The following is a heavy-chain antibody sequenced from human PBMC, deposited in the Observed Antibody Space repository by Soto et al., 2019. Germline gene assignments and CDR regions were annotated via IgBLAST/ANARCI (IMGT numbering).Heavy chain of an antibody. D-gene: IGHD6-6*01. V-gene: IGHV4-31*03. Sequence: QVQLQESGPGLVKPSQTLSLTCTVSGGSISSGGYYWSWIRQHPGKGLEWIGYTYYSGSTNYNPALKRRVTISVDTSKNQFALKLSSVTAADTAVYYCARGRYSSSAGDYWGQGTLVTVSS. J-gene: IGHJ4*02. CDR3: ARGRYSSSAGDY. CDR1: GGSISSGGYY. CDR2: TYYSGST.